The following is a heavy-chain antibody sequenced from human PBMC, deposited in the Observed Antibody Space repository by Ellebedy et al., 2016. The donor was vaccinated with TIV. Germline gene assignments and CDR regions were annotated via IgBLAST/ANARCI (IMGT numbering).Heavy chain of an antibody. Sequence: SGPTLVXPTEPLTLTRTVSGFSLSNARMGVSWIRQPPGKALEWLAHIFSNDEKSYSTSLKSRLTISKDTSKSQVVLTMTNMDPVDTATYYCARMETVTTTVWVYYYGMDVWGQGTTVTVSS. D-gene: IGHD4-17*01. CDR1: GFSLSNARMG. V-gene: IGHV2-26*01. J-gene: IGHJ6*02. CDR2: IFSNDEK. CDR3: ARMETVTTTVWVYYYGMDV.